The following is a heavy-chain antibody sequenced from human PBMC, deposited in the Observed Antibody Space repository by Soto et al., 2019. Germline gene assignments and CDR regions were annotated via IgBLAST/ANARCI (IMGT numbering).Heavy chain of an antibody. Sequence: GESLRLSCSVSGFTFSGYGIHWFRQAPGKGLQWLAVISFDGRNQRYADSVKGRFTISRDNSKNTVYLEMDRLRPEDTAVYYCARDNAPYCSTTSCPIDHWGTGTLVTVAS. CDR3: ARDNAPYCSTTSCPIDH. J-gene: IGHJ4*02. V-gene: IGHV3-30*03. D-gene: IGHD2-2*01. CDR2: ISFDGRNQ. CDR1: GFTFSGYG.